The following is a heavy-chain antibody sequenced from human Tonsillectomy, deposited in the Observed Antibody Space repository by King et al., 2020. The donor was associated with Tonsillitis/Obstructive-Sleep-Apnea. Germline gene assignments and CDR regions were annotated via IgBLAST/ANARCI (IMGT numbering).Heavy chain of an antibody. D-gene: IGHD5-18*01. Sequence: VQLVESGGALVQPGGSLRLSCAASGFTFSNYAVGWVRQTPGKGLEWVSAITGSGSDTYYADSVKGRFTISRDNSKNTLYLEINSLRADDTAVYHCAKRAGSSYCYFYYWGQGTLVTVSS. CDR3: AKRAGSSYCYFYY. CDR1: GFTFSNYA. V-gene: IGHV3-23*04. CDR2: ITGSGSDT. J-gene: IGHJ4*02.